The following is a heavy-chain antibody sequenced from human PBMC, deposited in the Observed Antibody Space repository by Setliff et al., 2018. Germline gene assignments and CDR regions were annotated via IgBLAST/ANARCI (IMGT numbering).Heavy chain of an antibody. CDR2: IYYSGST. D-gene: IGHD3-16*01. CDR3: ARDRRGGYGAINWFDP. V-gene: IGHV4-31*03. CDR1: GDSIGRGGYY. J-gene: IGHJ5*02. Sequence: SETLSLTCSVSGDSIGRGGYYWSWIRQQPGKGLEWIASIYYSGSTYYNPSLKSRLRVSMDSSKNQFYLDLSSVTAADTAVYYCARDRRGGYGAINWFDPGGQGTLVTVSS.